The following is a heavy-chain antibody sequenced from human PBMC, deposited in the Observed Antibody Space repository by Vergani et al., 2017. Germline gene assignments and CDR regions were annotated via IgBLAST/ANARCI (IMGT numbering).Heavy chain of an antibody. CDR2: INHSGST. Sequence: QVQLQQWGAGLFKPSETLSLTCAVYGGSFSGYYWSWIRQPPGKGLEWVGEINHSGSTNYNPSLKSRVTISVDTSTNQFSLKLSSVTAEDTAVYYCARVKGNYYGSGSYPYYFDYWGQGTLVTVSS. D-gene: IGHD3-10*01. CDR1: GGSFSGYY. V-gene: IGHV4-34*01. CDR3: ARVKGNYYGSGSYPYYFDY. J-gene: IGHJ4*02.